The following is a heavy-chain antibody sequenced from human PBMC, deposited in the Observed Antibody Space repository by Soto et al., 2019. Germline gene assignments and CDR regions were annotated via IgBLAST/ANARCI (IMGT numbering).Heavy chain of an antibody. CDR1: GGTFSSYA. D-gene: IGHD2-2*02. CDR2: IIPIFGTA. Sequence: SVKVSCKASGGTFSSYAISWVRQAPGQGLEWMGGIIPIFGTANYARKFQGRVTITADESTSTAYMELSSLRSEDTAVYYCARMRGYCSSTSCYTGGIFDYWGQGPLVTVYS. J-gene: IGHJ4*02. CDR3: ARMRGYCSSTSCYTGGIFDY. V-gene: IGHV1-69*13.